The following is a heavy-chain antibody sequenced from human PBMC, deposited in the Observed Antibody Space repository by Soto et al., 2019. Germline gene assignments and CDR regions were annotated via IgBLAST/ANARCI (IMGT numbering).Heavy chain of an antibody. D-gene: IGHD6-13*01. J-gene: IGHJ4*02. Sequence: ASVKVSCKASGYSFTSSYMHWVRQAPGQGPEWMGLINPSGGSTRYAQRVQGRVTMTGDTSTGTVYMEPSSLRSEDTAVYFCARGYSTSRRYFDYWGQGTLVTVSS. CDR2: INPSGGST. CDR1: GYSFTSSY. V-gene: IGHV1-46*01. CDR3: ARGYSTSRRYFDY.